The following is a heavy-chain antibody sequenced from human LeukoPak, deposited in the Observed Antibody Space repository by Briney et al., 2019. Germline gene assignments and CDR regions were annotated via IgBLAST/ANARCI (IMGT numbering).Heavy chain of an antibody. J-gene: IGHJ4*02. CDR1: GYTFTSYY. CDR2: INPSGGST. V-gene: IGHV1-46*01. CDR3: ARVGSGGYFDY. D-gene: IGHD1-26*01. Sequence: ASVKVSCKASGYTFTSYYMHWVRQAPGQGLEWMGIINPSGGSTSYAQKFQGRVTMTRDTSTSTVYMELSSLRPEDTAVYYCARVGSGGYFDYWGQGTLVTVSS.